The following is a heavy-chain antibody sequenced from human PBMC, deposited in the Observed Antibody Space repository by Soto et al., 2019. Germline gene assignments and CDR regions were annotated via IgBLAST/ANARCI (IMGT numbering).Heavy chain of an antibody. CDR3: ARHNYGSGSTYFDY. J-gene: IGHJ4*02. D-gene: IGHD3-10*01. CDR2: IYYSGST. V-gene: IGHV4-59*08. CDR1: GGSISSYY. Sequence: ETLSLTCTVSGGSISSYYWSWVRQPPGKGLEWIGYIYYSGSTNYNPSLKSRVTISVDTSKNQFSLKLNSMTAADTAVYYCARHNYGSGSTYFDYWGQGTLVTVSS.